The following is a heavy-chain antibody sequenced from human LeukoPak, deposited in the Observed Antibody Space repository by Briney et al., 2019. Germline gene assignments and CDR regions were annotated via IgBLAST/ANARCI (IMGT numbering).Heavy chain of an antibody. CDR3: ARPKTLGGYNYEFEF. J-gene: IGHJ4*02. Sequence: GESLKISCKGSGYSFPNYWIGWVRQMPGKGLEWIGIVYPATSDTTYSPSFQGQVTISADKSSSTAYLQWSSLKASDTAIYYCARPKTLGGYNYEFEFWGQGTLVTVSS. CDR2: VYPATSDT. D-gene: IGHD5-18*01. V-gene: IGHV5-51*01. CDR1: GYSFPNYW.